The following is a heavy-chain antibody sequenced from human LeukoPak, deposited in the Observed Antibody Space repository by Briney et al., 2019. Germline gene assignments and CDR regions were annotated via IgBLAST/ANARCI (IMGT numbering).Heavy chain of an antibody. Sequence: GGSLRLFCAASGFTFSSYGMHWVRQAPGKGLEWVAFIRYDGSNKYYADSVKGRFTISRDNSKNTLYLQMNSLRAEDTAVYYCAKDTRYFDWLFPEVGMDVWGKGTTVTVSS. CDR1: GFTFSSYG. V-gene: IGHV3-30*02. J-gene: IGHJ6*04. D-gene: IGHD3-9*01. CDR2: IRYDGSNK. CDR3: AKDTRYFDWLFPEVGMDV.